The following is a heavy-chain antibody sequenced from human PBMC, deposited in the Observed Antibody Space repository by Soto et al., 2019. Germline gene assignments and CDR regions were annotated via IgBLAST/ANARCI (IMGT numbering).Heavy chain of an antibody. CDR2: IKQDGSEK. Sequence: GGSLRLSCAASGFTFSSYWMSWVRQAPGKGLEWVANIKQDGSEKYYVDSVKGRFTISRDNAKNSLYLQMNSLRAEDTAVYYCAKDSGRGARTPVEFDYWGQGTLVTVSS. CDR3: AKDSGRGARTPVEFDY. V-gene: IGHV3-7*01. CDR1: GFTFSSYW. J-gene: IGHJ4*02. D-gene: IGHD1-26*01.